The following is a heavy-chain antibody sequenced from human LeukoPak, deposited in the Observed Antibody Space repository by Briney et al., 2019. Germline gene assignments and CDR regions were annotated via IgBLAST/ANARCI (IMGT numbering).Heavy chain of an antibody. CDR2: INPSGGST. Sequence: ASVKVSCKASGYTFTIYYMHWVRQAPGQGLEWMGIINPSGGSTSYAQKFQGRVTMTRDTSTSTVYMELSSLRSEDTAVYYCARAYCSGGSCYTPYYFDYWGQGTLVTVSS. D-gene: IGHD2-15*01. CDR1: GYTFTIYY. CDR3: ARAYCSGGSCYTPYYFDY. J-gene: IGHJ4*02. V-gene: IGHV1-46*01.